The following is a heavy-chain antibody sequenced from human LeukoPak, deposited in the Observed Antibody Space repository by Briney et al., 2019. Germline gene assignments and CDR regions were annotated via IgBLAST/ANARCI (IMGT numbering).Heavy chain of an antibody. CDR1: GGSISSDNW. CDR2: IYHSGST. J-gene: IGHJ4*02. Sequence: PSGTLSLTCAVSGGSISSDNWWTWVRPPPGKGLEWIGEIYHSGSTSYNPSLKSRVTISVDKSKSQFSLKLSSVIAADTAVYYCARRIVVVAWGYFDYWGRGALVTVSS. CDR3: ARRIVVVAWGYFDY. V-gene: IGHV4-4*02. D-gene: IGHD3-22*01.